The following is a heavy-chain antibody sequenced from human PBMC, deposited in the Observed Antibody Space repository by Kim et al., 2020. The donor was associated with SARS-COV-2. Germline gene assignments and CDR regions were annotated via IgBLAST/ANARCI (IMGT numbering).Heavy chain of an antibody. CDR3: AREQSPYGMDG. Sequence: ASVKVSCKAAGYNLTDNAMNWVRQAPGQGLDWMGWINPDTGIPTYAQGFTGRFVFSLDTSVNTAYLQISSLKAEDTAVYYCAREQSPYGMDGWGQGTTV. V-gene: IGHV7-4-1*02. J-gene: IGHJ6*02. D-gene: IGHD4-4*01. CDR2: INPDTGIP. CDR1: GYNLTDNA.